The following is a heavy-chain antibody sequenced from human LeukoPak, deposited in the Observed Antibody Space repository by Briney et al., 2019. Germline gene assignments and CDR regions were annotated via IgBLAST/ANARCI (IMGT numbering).Heavy chain of an antibody. CDR2: INHSGST. Sequence: PSETLSLTCAVYGGSFSGYYWSWIRQPPGKGLEWIGEINHSGSTNYNPSLKSRVTISVDTSKNQFSLKLSSVTAADTAVYYSARVATSIAAGGSFDYWGQGTLVTVSS. CDR3: ARVATSIAAGGSFDY. D-gene: IGHD6-13*01. J-gene: IGHJ4*02. CDR1: GGSFSGYY. V-gene: IGHV4-34*01.